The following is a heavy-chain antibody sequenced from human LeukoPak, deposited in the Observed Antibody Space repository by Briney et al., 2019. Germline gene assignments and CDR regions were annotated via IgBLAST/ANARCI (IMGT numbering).Heavy chain of an antibody. CDR2: INPSGGST. V-gene: IGHV1-46*01. CDR1: GYTFTSYY. Sequence: ASVKVSCKASGYTFTSYYMHWVRQAPGQGLEWMGIINPSGGSTSYAQKFQGRVTMTRDTSTSTVYMELSSLRSEDTAVYYCARVKSYYYDTSDKDAFDIWGQGTMVTVSS. D-gene: IGHD3-22*01. J-gene: IGHJ3*02. CDR3: ARVKSYYYDTSDKDAFDI.